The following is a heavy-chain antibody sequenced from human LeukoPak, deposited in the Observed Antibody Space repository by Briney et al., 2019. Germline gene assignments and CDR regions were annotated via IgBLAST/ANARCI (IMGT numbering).Heavy chain of an antibody. CDR3: ARELATYYYGSGTD. D-gene: IGHD3-10*01. J-gene: IGHJ4*02. V-gene: IGHV3-20*04. CDR2: INWNGGST. CDR1: GFTFDDYG. Sequence: GGSLRLSCAASGFTFDDYGMSWVRQAPGKGLEWVSGINWNGGSTGYADSVKGRFTISRDNAKNSLYLQMNSLRAEDTASYYCARELATYYYGSGTDWGQGTLVTVSS.